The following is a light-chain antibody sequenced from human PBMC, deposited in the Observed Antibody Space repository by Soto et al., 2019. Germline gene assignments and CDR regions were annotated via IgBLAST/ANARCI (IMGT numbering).Light chain of an antibody. CDR3: QLFYSYSPGWT. Sequence: DIQMPQSPSTLSASVGVRVTITCRASQTISSWLAWYQQKQGKAPKLQTYKASCLESGVPSRSSGSGSGTEFTLTISRLQPDDFATYYCQLFYSYSPGWTVGQGNKLEVK. CDR1: QTISSW. V-gene: IGKV1-5*03. J-gene: IGKJ1*01. CDR2: KAS.